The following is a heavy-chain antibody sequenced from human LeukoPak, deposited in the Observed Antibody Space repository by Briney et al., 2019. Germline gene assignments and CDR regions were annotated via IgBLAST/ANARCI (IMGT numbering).Heavy chain of an antibody. Sequence: AGGSLRLSCAASGFSFSNYWMHWVRQAPGKRLVWVSRISSDGSSTTYADSVKGRFTISRDNAKNTLYLQMNSLRAEDTAVYYCARDGVEFYNWFDPWGQGTLVTVSS. V-gene: IGHV3-74*01. D-gene: IGHD2-21*01. CDR1: GFSFSNYW. J-gene: IGHJ5*02. CDR3: ARDGVEFYNWFDP. CDR2: ISSDGSST.